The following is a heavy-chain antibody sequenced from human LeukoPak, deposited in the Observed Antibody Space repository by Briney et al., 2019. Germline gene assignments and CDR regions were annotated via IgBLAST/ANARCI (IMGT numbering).Heavy chain of an antibody. D-gene: IGHD4-17*01. CDR3: AKSYGDYTYYYYGMDV. Sequence: GGSLRLSCAASGFTFSSCAMSWVRQAPGKGLEWVSAISGSGGSTYYADSVKGRFTISRDNSKSTLYLQMNSLRAEDTAVYYCAKSYGDYTYYYYGMDVWGQGTTVTVSS. J-gene: IGHJ6*02. V-gene: IGHV3-23*01. CDR2: ISGSGGST. CDR1: GFTFSSCA.